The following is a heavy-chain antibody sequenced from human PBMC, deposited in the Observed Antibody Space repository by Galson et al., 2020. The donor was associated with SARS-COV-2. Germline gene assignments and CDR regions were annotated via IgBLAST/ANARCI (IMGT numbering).Heavy chain of an antibody. D-gene: IGHD6-13*01. CDR3: ARDRSSWYLDY. CDR2: ISYDGSNK. V-gene: IGHV3-30*03. Sequence: GESLKISCAASGFTFSSYGMHWVRQAPGKGLEWVAVISYDGSNKYYADSVKGRFTISRDNSKNTLYLQMNSLRAEDTAVYYCARDRSSWYLDYCGQGTLVTVSS. J-gene: IGHJ4*02. CDR1: GFTFSSYG.